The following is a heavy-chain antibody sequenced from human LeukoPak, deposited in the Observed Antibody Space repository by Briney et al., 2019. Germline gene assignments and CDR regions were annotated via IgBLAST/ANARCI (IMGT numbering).Heavy chain of an antibody. V-gene: IGHV3-30*03. D-gene: IGHD3-10*01. CDR2: VSNDGSNK. CDR1: GFTFSDHA. Sequence: GGSLRLSCAASGFTFSDHAMHWVRQAPGKGLEWVAVVSNDGSNKYYADSVEGRFTISRDDSKDTVYLQVNSLRAEDTAVYYCARDIYFSGSYYYWGPFDYWGQGTLVTVSS. CDR3: ARDIYFSGSYYYWGPFDY. J-gene: IGHJ4*02.